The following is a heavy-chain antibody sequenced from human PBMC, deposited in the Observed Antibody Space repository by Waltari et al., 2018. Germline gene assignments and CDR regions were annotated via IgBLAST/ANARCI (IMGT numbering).Heavy chain of an antibody. Sequence: QVQLVQSGVEVKKPGASVRFSCKASGYTFTVYYLHWIRQAPGQGPEWMGWINPNNGATHYAQKFQGRVTMTRDTSINTAYLEVTSDDTAVYFCARDRWGESHGYGYWGRGTLVTVSS. D-gene: IGHD7-27*01. CDR3: ARDRWGESHGYGY. CDR1: GYTFTVYY. CDR2: INPNNGAT. V-gene: IGHV1-2*02. J-gene: IGHJ4*02.